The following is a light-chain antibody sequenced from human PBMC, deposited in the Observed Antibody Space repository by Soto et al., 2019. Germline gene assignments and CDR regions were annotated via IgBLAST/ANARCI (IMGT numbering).Light chain of an antibody. J-gene: IGKJ1*01. V-gene: IGKV1-39*01. Sequence: DIQMTQSPSSLSASVGDRVTITCRASQNIGVYLNWYQKKPGKASELLIHAASSLQSGVPSTFSGSGSGTDFALTISSLQPEDFATYYCHQTAANPWTFAQGTKVDIK. CDR1: QNIGVY. CDR3: HQTAANPWT. CDR2: AAS.